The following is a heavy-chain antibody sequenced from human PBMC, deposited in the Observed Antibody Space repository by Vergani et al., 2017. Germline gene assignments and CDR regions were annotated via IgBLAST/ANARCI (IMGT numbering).Heavy chain of an antibody. Sequence: LVESGGGLVQPGGSLRLSCAASSFSVSSHYMTWVRQAPGKGLEWVSRVGFDGSDTVYADSVKGRFTISKDSAMNTVHLQMTNVRAEDTAVYFCARDGAGTIDFDYWGPGILVTVSS. CDR2: VGFDGSDT. V-gene: IGHV3-74*01. CDR3: ARDGAGTIDFDY. J-gene: IGHJ4*02. D-gene: IGHD1-26*01. CDR1: SFSVSSHY.